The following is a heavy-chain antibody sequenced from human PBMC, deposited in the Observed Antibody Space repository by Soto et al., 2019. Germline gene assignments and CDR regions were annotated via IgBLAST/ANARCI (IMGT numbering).Heavy chain of an antibody. CDR1: GFTFDNYA. Sequence: GGSLILSCAASGFTFDNYAMHWVRQAPGKGLEWVSVISRDRKNVGYADSVKGRFTISRANSKNTLYLQMNSLRTEDTAVYHCAKDALRRHGDYAGWFDPWGQGTLVSVSS. CDR3: AKDALRRHGDYAGWFDP. D-gene: IGHD4-17*01. CDR2: ISRDRKNV. V-gene: IGHV3-9*01. J-gene: IGHJ5*02.